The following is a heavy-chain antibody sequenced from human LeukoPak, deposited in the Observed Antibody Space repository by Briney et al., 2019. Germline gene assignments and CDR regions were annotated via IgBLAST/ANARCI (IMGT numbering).Heavy chain of an antibody. CDR1: GGTFSSYA. CDR3: ARCCSSTSCYNGDY. Sequence: GSSVKVSCKASGGTFSSYAISWVRQAPGQGLEWMGGIIPIFGTANYAQKFQGRVTITADESTSTAYMELSSLRSEDTAVYYCARCCSSTSCYNGDYWGQGALVTVSS. CDR2: IIPIFGTA. V-gene: IGHV1-69*01. D-gene: IGHD2-2*02. J-gene: IGHJ4*02.